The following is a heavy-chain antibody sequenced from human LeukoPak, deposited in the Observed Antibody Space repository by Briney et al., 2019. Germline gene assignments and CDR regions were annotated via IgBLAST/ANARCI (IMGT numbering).Heavy chain of an antibody. D-gene: IGHD3-22*01. CDR2: IYYSGST. J-gene: IGHJ4*02. V-gene: IGHV4-31*03. CDR3: ARENPSGYYNRPIDY. CDR1: GGSISSGGYY. Sequence: PSETLSLTCTVSGGSISSGGYYWSWIRQHPGKGLEWIGYIYYSGSTYYNPSLESRVTISVDTSKNQFSLKLSSVTAADTAIYYCARENPSGYYNRPIDYWGQGTLVTVSS.